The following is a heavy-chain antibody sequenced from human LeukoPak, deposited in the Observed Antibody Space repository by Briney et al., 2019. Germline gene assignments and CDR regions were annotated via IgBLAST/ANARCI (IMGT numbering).Heavy chain of an antibody. D-gene: IGHD4-17*01. CDR2: ISAYNGNT. CDR3: ARAGYGDYNSDYDYGMDV. Sequence: ASVKVSCKASGYTFTSYGISWVRQAPGQGLEWMGWISAYNGNTNYAQKLQGRVTMTTDTSTSTAYMELRSLRSDDTAVYHCARAGYGDYNSDYDYGMDVWGQGTTVTVSS. J-gene: IGHJ6*02. CDR1: GYTFTSYG. V-gene: IGHV1-18*01.